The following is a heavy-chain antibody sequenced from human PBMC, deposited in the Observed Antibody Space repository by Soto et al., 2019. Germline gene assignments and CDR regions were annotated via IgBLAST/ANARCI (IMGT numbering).Heavy chain of an antibody. V-gene: IGHV1-69*13. Sequence: GASVKVSCKASGGTFSSYAISWVRQAPGQGLEWMGGIIPIFGTANYAQKFQGRVTITADESTSTAYMELSSLRSEDTAVYYCAREFAEYYYDSSGYYGYWGQGTLITVSS. CDR1: GGTFSSYA. D-gene: IGHD3-22*01. J-gene: IGHJ4*02. CDR3: AREFAEYYYDSSGYYGY. CDR2: IIPIFGTA.